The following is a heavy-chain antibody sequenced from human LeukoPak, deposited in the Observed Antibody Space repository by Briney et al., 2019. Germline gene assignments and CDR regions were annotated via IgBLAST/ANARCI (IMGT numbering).Heavy chain of an antibody. V-gene: IGHV3-7*01. CDR2: IKPDGSEK. Sequence: GGSLRLSCAASGFTFSSYAMSWVRQAPGKGLEWVANIKPDGSEKNYVDSVKGRFTISRDNAKNSLYLQMNNLRVEDTAVYYCVRDAVADRFSAFDIWGQGTVVTVSS. CDR1: GFTFSSYA. CDR3: VRDAVADRFSAFDI. J-gene: IGHJ3*02. D-gene: IGHD6-19*01.